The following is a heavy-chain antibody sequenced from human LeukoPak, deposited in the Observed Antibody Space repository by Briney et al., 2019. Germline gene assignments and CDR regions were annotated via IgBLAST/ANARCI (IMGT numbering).Heavy chain of an antibody. CDR2: INPNSGGT. CDR1: GYTFTGYY. J-gene: IGHJ4*02. D-gene: IGHD3-22*01. V-gene: IGHV1-2*02. CDR3: ARTYCYDSSGYSYYFDY. Sequence: ASVKVSCKASGYTFTGYYMHWVRQAPGQGLEWMGWINPNSGGTNYAQKFQGRVTMTRDTSISTAYMELSRLRSDDTAVYYCARTYCYDSSGYSYYFDYWGEGTLVSVPS.